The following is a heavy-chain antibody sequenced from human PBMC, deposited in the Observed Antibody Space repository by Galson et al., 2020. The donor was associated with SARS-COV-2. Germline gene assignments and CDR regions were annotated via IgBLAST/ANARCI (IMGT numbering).Heavy chain of an antibody. CDR1: GFTFSSYA. Sequence: GGSLRLSCAASGFTFSSYAMHWVRQAPGKGLEWVAVISYDGSNKYYADSVKGRFTISRDNSKNTLYLQMNSLRAEDTAVYYCARPSSGGYYSGMDVGGHGTTVTVSS. D-gene: IGHD3-22*01. CDR3: ARPSSGGYYSGMDV. V-gene: IGHV3-30*04. J-gene: IGHJ6*02. CDR2: ISYDGSNK.